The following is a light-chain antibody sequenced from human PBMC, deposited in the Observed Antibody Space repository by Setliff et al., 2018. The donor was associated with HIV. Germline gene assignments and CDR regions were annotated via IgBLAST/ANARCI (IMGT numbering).Light chain of an antibody. Sequence: QSALAQPASVSGSPGQAITISCTGNNSDIGTYDLVSWYQQHPGRAPKLTIFEVKRRPSGVSNRFSGSKPGNTASLTISGLQAEDEATYFCSSYTGSDTFDVFGTGTKVTVL. V-gene: IGLV2-23*02. CDR2: EVK. CDR1: NSDIGTYDL. CDR3: SSYTGSDTFDV. J-gene: IGLJ1*01.